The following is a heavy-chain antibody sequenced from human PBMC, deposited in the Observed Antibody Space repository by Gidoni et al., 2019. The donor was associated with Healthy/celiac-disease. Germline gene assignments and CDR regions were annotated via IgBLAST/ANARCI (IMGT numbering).Heavy chain of an antibody. CDR1: GGSISSSSYY. CDR2: IYYSGST. J-gene: IGHJ4*02. D-gene: IGHD5-18*01. V-gene: IGHV4-39*01. Sequence: QLQLQESGPGLVKPSETLSLTCTVAGGSISSSSYYWGWIRTPPGKGLEWIGSIYYSGSTYYNPSLKSRVTISVDTSKNQFSLKLSSVTAADTAVYYCARQLRVGYSYGDVDYWGQGTLVTVSS. CDR3: ARQLRVGYSYGDVDY.